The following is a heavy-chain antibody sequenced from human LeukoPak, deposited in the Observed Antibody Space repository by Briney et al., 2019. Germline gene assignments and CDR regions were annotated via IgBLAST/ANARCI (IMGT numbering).Heavy chain of an antibody. Sequence: ASVTVSCKASGYTFTGYYMHWVRQAPGQGLEWMGWINPNSGGTNYTQKFQGRVTMTRDTSISTAYMELSRLRSDDTAVYYCARSGDTWDSSSWSHNWFDPWGQGTLVTVSS. CDR2: INPNSGGT. CDR3: ARSGDTWDSSSWSHNWFDP. CDR1: GYTFTGYY. J-gene: IGHJ5*02. D-gene: IGHD6-13*01. V-gene: IGHV1-2*02.